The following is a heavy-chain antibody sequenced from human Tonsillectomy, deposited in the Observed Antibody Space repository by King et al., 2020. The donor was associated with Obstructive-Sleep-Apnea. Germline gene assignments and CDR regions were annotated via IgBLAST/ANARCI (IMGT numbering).Heavy chain of an antibody. D-gene: IGHD3-9*01. Sequence: VQLVESGGGLVQPGRSLRLSCAASGFTFDDYAMHWVRQAPGKGLEWVSGISWNSGSIGYADSVKGRFTISRDNAKNSLYLQMNSLRAEETALYYCAKGIRGYYNPQTNDDAFDIWGQGTMVTVSS. CDR1: GFTFDDYA. CDR2: ISWNSGSI. CDR3: AKGIRGYYNPQTNDDAFDI. J-gene: IGHJ3*02. V-gene: IGHV3-9*01.